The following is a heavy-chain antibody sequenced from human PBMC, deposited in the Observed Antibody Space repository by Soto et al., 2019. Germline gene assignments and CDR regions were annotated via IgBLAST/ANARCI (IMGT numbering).Heavy chain of an antibody. CDR2: ISYDGSNK. D-gene: IGHD3-22*01. CDR3: ARGGRDSSGYYTS. Sequence: QVQLVESGGGVVQPGRSLRLSCAASGFTFSSYAMHWVRQAPGKGLEWVAVISYDGSNKYYADSVKGRFAISRDNSKNTLYLQMNSLRAEDTAVYYCARGGRDSSGYYTSWGQGTLFTVSS. J-gene: IGHJ4*02. CDR1: GFTFSSYA. V-gene: IGHV3-30*09.